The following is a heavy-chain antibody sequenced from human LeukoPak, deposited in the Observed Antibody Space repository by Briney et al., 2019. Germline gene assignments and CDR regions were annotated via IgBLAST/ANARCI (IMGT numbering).Heavy chain of an antibody. CDR1: GYTFTSYD. Sequence: ASVKVSCKSSGYTFTSYDIHWVRQATGQGLEWMGLMNPNSGNTGYAQKFQGRVTMTRNTSISTAYMELSSLRSEDTAVYYCARVGQLANWFDPWGQGTLVTVSS. D-gene: IGHD6-13*01. CDR3: ARVGQLANWFDP. CDR2: MNPNSGNT. V-gene: IGHV1-8*01. J-gene: IGHJ5*02.